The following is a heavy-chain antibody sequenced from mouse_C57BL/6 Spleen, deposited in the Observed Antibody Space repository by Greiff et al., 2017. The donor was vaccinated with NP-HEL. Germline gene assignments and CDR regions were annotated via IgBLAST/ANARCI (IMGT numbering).Heavy chain of an antibody. CDR3: ARSWDVGAY. J-gene: IGHJ3*01. CDR1: GYTFTSYW. Sequence: QVQLKQPGAELVKPGASVKLSCKASGYTFTSYWMQWVKQRPGQGLEWIGEIDPSDSYTNYNQKFKGKATLTVDTSSSTAYMQLSSLTSEDSAVYYCARSWDVGAYWGQGTLVTVSA. D-gene: IGHD4-1*01. V-gene: IGHV1-50*01. CDR2: IDPSDSYT.